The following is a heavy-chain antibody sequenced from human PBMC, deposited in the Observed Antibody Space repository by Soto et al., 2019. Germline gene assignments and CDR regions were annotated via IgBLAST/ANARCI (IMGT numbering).Heavy chain of an antibody. V-gene: IGHV2-5*02. Sequence: QITLKESGPTLVKPTQTLTLTCTFSGFSLSTRGVGVAWIRQPPGKALEWLALIFWDDDKWYSPSLRSRLTTTXDXXTTQVVLTMTNMDPVDTATYYCAHRPRGYAYYFDYRGQGTLVTVSS. D-gene: IGHD5-12*01. CDR1: GFSLSTRGVG. CDR3: AHRPRGYAYYFDY. J-gene: IGHJ4*02. CDR2: IFWDDDK.